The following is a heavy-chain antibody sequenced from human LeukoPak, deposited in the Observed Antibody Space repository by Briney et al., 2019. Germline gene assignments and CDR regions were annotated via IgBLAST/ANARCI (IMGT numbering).Heavy chain of an antibody. Sequence: SETLSLTCTVSGDSISSSSYYWGWIRQPPGKGLEWIGSIPYSGSTYYNPSLKSRVTISVDTSKNQFSLKLSSVTAADTAVYYCARCKDYYVSGSYYKTFNYWGQGTLVTVSS. V-gene: IGHV4-39*07. CDR2: IPYSGST. CDR3: ARCKDYYVSGSYYKTFNY. J-gene: IGHJ4*02. D-gene: IGHD3-10*01. CDR1: GDSISSSSYY.